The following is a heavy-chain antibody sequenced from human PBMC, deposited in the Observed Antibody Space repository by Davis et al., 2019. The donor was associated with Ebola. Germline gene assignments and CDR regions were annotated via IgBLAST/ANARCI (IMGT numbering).Heavy chain of an antibody. CDR1: GYSISSGYY. Sequence: PSETLSLTCTASGYSISSGYYWGWIRQPPGKRLEWIGSISHSGSTYYNPSLKSRVTISVGTSKNQFSRKLSSVTAADTAVYYCARGPSQYYYGSGLYYWGQGTLVTVSS. CDR3: ARGPSQYYYGSGLYY. CDR2: ISHSGST. J-gene: IGHJ4*02. V-gene: IGHV4-38-2*02. D-gene: IGHD3-10*01.